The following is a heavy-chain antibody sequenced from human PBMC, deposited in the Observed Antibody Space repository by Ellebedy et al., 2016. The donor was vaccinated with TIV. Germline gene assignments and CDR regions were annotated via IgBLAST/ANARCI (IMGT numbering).Heavy chain of an antibody. CDR3: TRDKQWLVSSYYYYGMDV. V-gene: IGHV3-49*03. CDR1: GFTFGDYA. CDR2: IRSKAYGGTT. J-gene: IGHJ6*02. D-gene: IGHD6-19*01. Sequence: GESLKISXTASGFTFGDYAMSWFRQAPGKGLEWVGFIRSKAYGGTTEYAASVKGRFTISRDDSKSIAYLQMNSLKTEDTAVYYCTRDKQWLVSSYYYYGMDVWGQGTTVTVSS.